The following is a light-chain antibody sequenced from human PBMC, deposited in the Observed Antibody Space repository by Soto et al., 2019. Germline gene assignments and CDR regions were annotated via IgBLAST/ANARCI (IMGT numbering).Light chain of an antibody. CDR1: SSDVGCYNL. J-gene: IGLJ7*01. CDR3: CSYAGSSALAV. CDR2: EVS. V-gene: IGLV2-23*02. Sequence: QSALTQPASVSGSPGQSITISCTGTSSDVGCYNLVSWYQQHPTKAPKLMIYEVSKRPSGVSNRCSGSKSDNTAPLTTSGRQEDEDEDYYCCSYAGSSALAVFGGGTQLTVL.